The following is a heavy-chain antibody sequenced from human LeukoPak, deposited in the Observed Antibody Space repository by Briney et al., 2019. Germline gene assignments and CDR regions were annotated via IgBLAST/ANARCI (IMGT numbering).Heavy chain of an antibody. J-gene: IGHJ6*02. CDR3: ARKIGAFGV. CDR1: GYTFTTYD. CDR2: MNPNNGNT. V-gene: IGHV1-8*01. Sequence: ASVKVSCKASGYTFTTYDINWVRQAPGQGLEWMGWMNPNNGNTGYAQKFQGRVTMTRDTSISTAYMELSSLTSEDTAVYYCARKIGAFGVWGQGTTVTVPS. D-gene: IGHD3-3*01.